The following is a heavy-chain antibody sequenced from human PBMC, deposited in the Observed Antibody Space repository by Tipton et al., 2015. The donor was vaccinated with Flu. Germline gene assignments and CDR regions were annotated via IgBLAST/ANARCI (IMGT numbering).Heavy chain of an antibody. V-gene: IGHV4-4*07. Sequence: TLSLTCTVSGGPMSSFYWTWIRQPAGKGREWIGRMYVSGSTKYNPSLKSRVTMSVDTSKNQFSLKLSSVTAADTAVYYCARGSGSGTDVTVYFWGQGTLVTVSS. CDR3: ARGSGSGTDVTVYF. CDR1: GGPMSSFY. J-gene: IGHJ4*02. CDR2: MYVSGST. D-gene: IGHD3-10*01.